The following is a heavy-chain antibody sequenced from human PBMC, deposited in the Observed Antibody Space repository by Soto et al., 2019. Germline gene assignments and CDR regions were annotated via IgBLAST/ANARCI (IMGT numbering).Heavy chain of an antibody. CDR1: GGSISSDGYS. V-gene: IGHV4-30-2*01. CDR2: IYHTGTT. CDR3: ARDRTLGANWFDP. D-gene: IGHD3-16*01. J-gene: IGHJ5*02. Sequence: QLQLQESGSGLVKPSQTLSLTCAVSGGSISSDGYSWSWIRQPPGKGLEWIGYIYHTGTTYYNPSLESRVTISVDRSKNQFSLKLRSVTTADTALYYCARDRTLGANWFDPWGQGTLVTVSS.